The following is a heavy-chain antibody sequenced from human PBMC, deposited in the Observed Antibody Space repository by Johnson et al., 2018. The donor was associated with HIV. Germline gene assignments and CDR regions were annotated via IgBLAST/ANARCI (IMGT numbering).Heavy chain of an antibody. CDR1: GFTFSSYA. Sequence: QVQLVESGGGLIQPGGSLRLSCAASGFTFSSYAMSWVRQAPGKGLEWVAVISYDGSNKYYADSVKGRFTISRDNSKNTLYLQMNSLRAEETAVYYCARARMTTVTNYAFDIWGQGTMVTVSS. CDR3: ARARMTTVTNYAFDI. D-gene: IGHD4-17*01. J-gene: IGHJ3*02. V-gene: IGHV3-30-3*01. CDR2: ISYDGSNK.